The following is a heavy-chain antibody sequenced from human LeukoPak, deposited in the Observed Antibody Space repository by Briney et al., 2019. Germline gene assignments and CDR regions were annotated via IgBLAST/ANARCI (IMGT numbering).Heavy chain of an antibody. CDR3: ARVDEGGHFSYYGMDA. CDR2: SKPKSDDT. D-gene: IGHD3-16*01. J-gene: IGHJ6*02. Sequence: GASVKVSCEASGYSFNVYYIHWVRQAPGQGLEWMGWSKPKSDDTNYGQNFQGRVTMTRDTSISTAYMELSGLRSDDTAVYYCARVDEGGHFSYYGMDAWGQGTTVTVSS. CDR1: GYSFNVYY. V-gene: IGHV1-2*02.